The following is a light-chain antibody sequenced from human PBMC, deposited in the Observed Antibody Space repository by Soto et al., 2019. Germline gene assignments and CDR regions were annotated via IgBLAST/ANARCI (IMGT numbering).Light chain of an antibody. Sequence: ETELTQSAETRSLCPAERATLSCRASQSLSSSQLAWYQQKVGRAPRLLIHDASSRATGIPDRFSGSGPGTDFTLTITRLEPEDFAVYYCQQYGGSPRSFAQGTRLEIK. V-gene: IGKV3-20*01. CDR3: QQYGGSPRS. CDR1: QSLSSSQ. CDR2: DAS. J-gene: IGKJ5*01.